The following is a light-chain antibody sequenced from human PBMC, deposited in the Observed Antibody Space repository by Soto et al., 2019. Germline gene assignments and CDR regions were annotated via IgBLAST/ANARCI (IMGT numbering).Light chain of an antibody. CDR3: QQYGSSPLT. CDR2: GAS. CDR1: QSVSNNY. V-gene: IGKV3-20*01. J-gene: IGKJ4*01. Sequence: EIVLTQSPGTLSLSPGERATLSCRASQSVSNNYLAWYQQKPGQAPRLLIFGASSRATGIPDRFSGSGSGTDFTITISRLEPEDFAVYYCQQYGSSPLTFGGGTKVEIK.